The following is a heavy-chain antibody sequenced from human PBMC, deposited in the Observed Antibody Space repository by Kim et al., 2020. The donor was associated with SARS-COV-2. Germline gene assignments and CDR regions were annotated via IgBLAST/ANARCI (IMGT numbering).Heavy chain of an antibody. CDR3: AKVRSGNIVGTIDY. CDR1: GFTFSAYW. D-gene: IGHD3-22*01. J-gene: IGHJ4*02. V-gene: IGHV3-7*03. Sequence: GGSLRLSCAASGFTFSAYWMTWVRQAPGKGLEWVANITQDGSEIYYVDSVKGRFTISRDNAKKSLFLQMNSLRAEDTAVYYCAKVRSGNIVGTIDYWGQGTLVTVSS. CDR2: ITQDGSEI.